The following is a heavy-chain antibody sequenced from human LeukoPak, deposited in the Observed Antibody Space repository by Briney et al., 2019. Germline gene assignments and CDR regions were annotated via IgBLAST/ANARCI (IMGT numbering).Heavy chain of an antibody. J-gene: IGHJ4*02. Sequence: PSETLSLTCAVSGASISSSHWWSWVRQPPRKGLEWIGEIYHGGSTNCNPSLKGRVTISVDRSKKNQFSLKLSSVTAADTAVYYCARHVRIFGMVSYFDYWGQGTLVTVSP. V-gene: IGHV4-4*02. D-gene: IGHD3-3*01. CDR2: IYHGGST. CDR3: ARHVRIFGMVSYFDY. CDR1: GASISSSHW.